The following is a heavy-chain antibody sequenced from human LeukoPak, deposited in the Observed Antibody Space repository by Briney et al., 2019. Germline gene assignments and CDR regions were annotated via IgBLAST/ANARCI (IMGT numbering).Heavy chain of an antibody. J-gene: IGHJ4*02. Sequence: PGRSLRLSCAASGFKFDDYSMHWVRQAPGKGLEWVSGISWNSGIIGYADSVKGRFTISRDNSKNTLYLQMNSLRAEDTAVYYCAKSRSATAMGAYFDYWGQGTLVTVSS. CDR1: GFKFDDYS. V-gene: IGHV3-9*01. D-gene: IGHD5-18*01. CDR2: ISWNSGII. CDR3: AKSRSATAMGAYFDY.